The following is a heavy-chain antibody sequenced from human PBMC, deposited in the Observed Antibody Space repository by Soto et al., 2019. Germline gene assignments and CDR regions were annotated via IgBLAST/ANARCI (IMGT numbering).Heavy chain of an antibody. CDR1: GDTFSSYA. CDR2: IIPMFGTA. D-gene: IGHD3-22*01. Sequence: QVQLVQSGAEVKKPGSSVKVSCEASGDTFSSYAINWVRQAPGQGLEWMGGIIPMFGTANYAQKFKGRVTITAGESTSTVYMELSSLRSEDTAVYYCARVGPAHYYDSSGYYPPLDYWGQGTLVTVSS. V-gene: IGHV1-69*01. CDR3: ARVGPAHYYDSSGYYPPLDY. J-gene: IGHJ4*02.